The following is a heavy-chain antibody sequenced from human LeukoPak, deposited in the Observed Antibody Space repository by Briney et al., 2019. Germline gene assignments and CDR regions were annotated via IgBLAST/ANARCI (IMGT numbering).Heavy chain of an antibody. Sequence: GGSLRLSCAASGFTLSNYDMHWVRQAPGKGLEWVAFMRFDGSDRYYTESVKGRFTVYRDSSKNTLFLQINNMRPEDTAIYYCAKQTPRQYYYYMDFWGKGTTVTISS. J-gene: IGHJ6*03. CDR1: GFTLSNYD. CDR2: MRFDGSDR. V-gene: IGHV3-30*02. CDR3: AKQTPRQYYYYMDF.